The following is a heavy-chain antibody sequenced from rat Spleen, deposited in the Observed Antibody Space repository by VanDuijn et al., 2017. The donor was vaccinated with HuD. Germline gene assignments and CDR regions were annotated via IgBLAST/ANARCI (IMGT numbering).Heavy chain of an antibody. Sequence: EVQLVESGGGAVQPGRSMKLSCAASGLSFSNYDMAWVRQAPTKGLEWVASISYDGTSTHYRDSVKGRFTISRDNAKNTLYLQMDSLRSEDTATYYCVRQWDYWGQGVMVTVSS. CDR1: GLSFSNYD. CDR3: VRQWDY. J-gene: IGHJ2*01. V-gene: IGHV5-7*01. CDR2: ISYDGTST.